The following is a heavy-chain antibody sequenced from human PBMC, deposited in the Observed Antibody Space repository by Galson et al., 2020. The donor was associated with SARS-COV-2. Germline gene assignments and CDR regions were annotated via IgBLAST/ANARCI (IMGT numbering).Heavy chain of an antibody. CDR1: GGSMSSSTYY. CDR2: IHYSGST. Sequence: ETSETLSLTCTVSGGSMSSSTYYWGWIRQPPGKGLEWIGNIHYSGSTYYNPSLKSRVTITVDTSKNQFSLKLSSVTAADTAVYYCASRILHDYDNSGYYHVAFDIWGHGTMVTVSS. V-gene: IGHV4-39*01. D-gene: IGHD3-22*01. J-gene: IGHJ3*02. CDR3: ASRILHDYDNSGYYHVAFDI.